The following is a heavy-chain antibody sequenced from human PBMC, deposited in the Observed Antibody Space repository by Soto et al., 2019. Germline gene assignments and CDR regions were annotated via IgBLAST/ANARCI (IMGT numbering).Heavy chain of an antibody. D-gene: IGHD3-22*01. V-gene: IGHV1-69*05. CDR3: ARGYYDSSGYYLSYAFDI. CDR1: GGTFSSYA. Sequence: GASVKVSCKASGGTFSSYAISWVRQAPGQGLEWMGGIIPINGTTNYAQKFQGRVTITTDTSTSTAYMELRSLRSDDTAVYYCARGYYDSSGYYLSYAFDIWGQGTMVTVSS. CDR2: IIPINGTT. J-gene: IGHJ3*02.